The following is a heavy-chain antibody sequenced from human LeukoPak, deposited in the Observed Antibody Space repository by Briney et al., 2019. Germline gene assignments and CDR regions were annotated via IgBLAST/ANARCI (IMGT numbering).Heavy chain of an antibody. CDR3: ARVLPGEGQIHS. J-gene: IGHJ4*02. Sequence: ASVKVSRKASGYTFTNYDINGVRPATGQGLEGMGWLNPNNGKTGYAQKFQGRVTITRDTSISTAYMELSSLRSEDTAVYFCARVLPGEGQIHSWGQGTLVTVSS. CDR1: GYTFTNYD. D-gene: IGHD3-10*01. V-gene: IGHV1-8*03. CDR2: LNPNNGKT.